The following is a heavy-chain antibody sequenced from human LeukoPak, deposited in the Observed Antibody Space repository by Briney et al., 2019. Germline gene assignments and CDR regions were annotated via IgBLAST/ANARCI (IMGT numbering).Heavy chain of an antibody. D-gene: IGHD3-22*01. V-gene: IGHV1-46*01. CDR3: ARSSAPYDSSGYYFVY. CDR2: INPSGGST. Sequence: GASVKVSCKASGYTFTSYYMHWVRQAPGQGLEWMGIINPSGGSTSYAQKFQGRVTMTRDTSTSTVYMELSSLRSEDTAVYYCARSSAPYDSSGYYFVYWGQGTLVTVSS. J-gene: IGHJ4*02. CDR1: GYTFTSYY.